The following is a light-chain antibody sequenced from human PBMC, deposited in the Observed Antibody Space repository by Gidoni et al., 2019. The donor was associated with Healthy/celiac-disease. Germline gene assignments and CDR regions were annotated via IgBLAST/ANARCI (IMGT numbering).Light chain of an antibody. J-gene: IGKJ5*01. CDR1: QSVSSN. CDR3: QQYNNWPLTT. V-gene: IGKV3D-15*01. CDR2: GAS. Sequence: EIVMTQSPATLSVSPGERATLSCRASQSVSSNLAWYQQKPGQAPRLLIYGASIRATGIPASFSGSGSGTEFTLTISSLQSEDFAVYYCQQYNNWPLTTFGQGTRLEIK.